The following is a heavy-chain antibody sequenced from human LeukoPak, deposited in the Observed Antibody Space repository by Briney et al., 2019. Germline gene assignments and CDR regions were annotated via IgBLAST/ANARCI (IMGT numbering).Heavy chain of an antibody. V-gene: IGHV3-74*01. CDR2: INSDGSST. D-gene: IGHD1-26*01. Sequence: GGSLRLSCAASGFTFSSHWMHWVRQGPGKGLVWVSRINSDGSSTTYADSVKGRFTISRDNAKNSLYLQMNSLRVEDTAVYYCARAYSERYGLGYYYMDVWGKGTTVTASS. CDR3: ARAYSERYGLGYYYMDV. CDR1: GFTFSSHW. J-gene: IGHJ6*03.